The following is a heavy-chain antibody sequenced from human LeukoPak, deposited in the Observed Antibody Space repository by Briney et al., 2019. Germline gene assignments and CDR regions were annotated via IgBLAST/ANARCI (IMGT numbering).Heavy chain of an antibody. D-gene: IGHD3-22*01. CDR3: ATESDSSGYYRIIPLESAFDI. Sequence: PGGSLRLSCAASGFTFSSYAMSWVRQAPGKGLEWVSAITGSGGSTYYADSVKGRFTISRDNSKNTLYLQMNSLRAEDTAVYYCATESDSSGYYRIIPLESAFDIWGQGTMVTVSS. CDR2: ITGSGGST. J-gene: IGHJ3*02. V-gene: IGHV3-23*01. CDR1: GFTFSSYA.